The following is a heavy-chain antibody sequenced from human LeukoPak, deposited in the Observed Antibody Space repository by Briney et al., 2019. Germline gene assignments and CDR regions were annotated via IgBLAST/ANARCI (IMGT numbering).Heavy chain of an antibody. Sequence: SVKVSCKASGGTFSSYAISWVRQAPGQGLEWMGGIIPIFGTANYAQKFQGRVTITADESTSTAYMELSSPRSEDTAVYYCARVDIVLMVYEYWGQGTLVTVSS. CDR3: ARVDIVLMVYEY. CDR1: GGTFSSYA. D-gene: IGHD2-8*01. V-gene: IGHV1-69*13. J-gene: IGHJ4*02. CDR2: IIPIFGTA.